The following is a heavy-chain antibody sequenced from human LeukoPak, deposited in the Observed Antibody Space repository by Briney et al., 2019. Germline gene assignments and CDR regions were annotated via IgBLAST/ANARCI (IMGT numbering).Heavy chain of an antibody. V-gene: IGHV4-59*01. CDR1: GGSISSYY. CDR3: ARDLGYYDSSGYYANWYFDL. CDR2: IYYSGST. J-gene: IGHJ2*01. D-gene: IGHD3-22*01. Sequence: SETLSLTCTVSGGSISSYYWSWIRQPPGKGLEWIGYIYYSGSTNYNPSLKSRVTISVDTSKNQFSLKLSSVTAADTAVYYCARDLGYYDSSGYYANWYFDLWGRGTQVTVSS.